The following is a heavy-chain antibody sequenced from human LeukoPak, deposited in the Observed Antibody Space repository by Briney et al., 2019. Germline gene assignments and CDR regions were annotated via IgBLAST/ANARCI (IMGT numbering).Heavy chain of an antibody. CDR3: ARDKSSLDV. J-gene: IGHJ6*04. CDR2: ISSSRRTI. V-gene: IGHV3-48*01. CDR1: GFTFSSYS. D-gene: IGHD6-13*01. Sequence: GGPLRLPCAASGFTFSSYSMNWVRQAPGKGLEGVSYISSSRRTIDYAGSVKGRFTSSRDNAKNSLYLQMNSLRAEDTAVYYCARDKSSLDVWGKGTTVTVSS.